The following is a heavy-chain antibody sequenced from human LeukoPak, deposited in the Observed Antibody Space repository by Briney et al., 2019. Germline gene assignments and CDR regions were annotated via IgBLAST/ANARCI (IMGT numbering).Heavy chain of an antibody. Sequence: GGSLRLSCAASGFTFSSYAMHWVRQAPGKGLEYVSAISSNGGSTYYANSVKGRFTISRDNSKNTLYLQMGSLRAEDMAVYYCARAPRRLRYFDWFARPFDYWGQGTLVTVSS. CDR2: ISSNGGST. J-gene: IGHJ4*02. V-gene: IGHV3-64*01. CDR3: ARAPRRLRYFDWFARPFDY. D-gene: IGHD3-9*01. CDR1: GFTFSSYA.